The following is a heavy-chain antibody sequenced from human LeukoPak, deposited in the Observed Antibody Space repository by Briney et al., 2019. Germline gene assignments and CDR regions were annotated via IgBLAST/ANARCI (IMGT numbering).Heavy chain of an antibody. CDR3: ARVWVVVVPEAGANYYYGMDV. J-gene: IGHJ6*02. V-gene: IGHV1-69*04. CDR2: IIPILGIA. D-gene: IGHD2-2*01. Sequence: SVKVCCKASGGTFSSYAISWVRQAPGQGLEWMGRIIPILGIANYAQKFQGRVTITADKSTSTAYMELSSLRSEDTAVYYCARVWVVVVPEAGANYYYGMDVWGQGTTVTVSS. CDR1: GGTFSSYA.